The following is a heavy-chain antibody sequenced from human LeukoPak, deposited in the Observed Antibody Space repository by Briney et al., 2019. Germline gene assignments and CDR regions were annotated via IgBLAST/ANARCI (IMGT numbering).Heavy chain of an antibody. CDR3: ARESGGVPASMANAFDI. Sequence: SVTVSCKASGGTFNSYAISWVRQAPGQGREWMGGIIPIFGTANTANYAQKFQGRVTINADGPTRTAYMELSSLRSEDTAVYYCARESGGVPASMANAFDIWGQGTMVTVSS. CDR1: GGTFNSYA. J-gene: IGHJ3*02. D-gene: IGHD2-2*01. V-gene: IGHV1-69*01. CDR2: IIPIFGTANTA.